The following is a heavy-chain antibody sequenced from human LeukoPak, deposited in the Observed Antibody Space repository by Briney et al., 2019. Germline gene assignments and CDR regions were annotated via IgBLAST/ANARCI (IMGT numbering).Heavy chain of an antibody. CDR3: AKTRASSGWFFDY. CDR1: GFTFSSYA. V-gene: IGHV3-23*01. Sequence: GGSLRLSCAGSGFTFSSYAMSWVRQAPGKGLEWVSAISGSGGSTYYADSVKGRFTISRDNSKNTLYLQMNSLRAEDTAVYYCAKTRASSGWFFDYWGQGTLVTVSS. CDR2: ISGSGGST. D-gene: IGHD6-19*01. J-gene: IGHJ4*02.